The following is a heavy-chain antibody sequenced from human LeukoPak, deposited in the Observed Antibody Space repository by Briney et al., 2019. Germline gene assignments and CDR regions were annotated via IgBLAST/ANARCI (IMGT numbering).Heavy chain of an antibody. CDR2: IRYDGTNK. D-gene: IGHD3-22*01. CDR3: AKDPRTGYYYGYYYYYVDV. J-gene: IGHJ6*03. Sequence: GGSLRLSCVASGFSFSNYGMHWVRQAPGKGLEWVAFIRYDGTNKFYVDSVKGRFTISRDNSKNTLYLQMNSLRAEDTAVYYCAKDPRTGYYYGYYYYYVDVWGKGTTVTISS. V-gene: IGHV3-30*02. CDR1: GFSFSNYG.